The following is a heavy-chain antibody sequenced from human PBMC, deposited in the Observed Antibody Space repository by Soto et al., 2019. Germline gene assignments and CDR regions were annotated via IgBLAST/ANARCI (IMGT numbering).Heavy chain of an antibody. D-gene: IGHD1-1*01. V-gene: IGHV3-11*01. CDR1: GFTFRDYY. CDR2: IHSSGTTI. CDR3: ARAVNWNEFDP. J-gene: IGHJ5*02. Sequence: GGSLRLSCAASGFTFRDYYMSWIRQAPGKGLEWVSYIHSSGTTIYYADSVKGRLTVSRDNAKNSLFLQMNSLRAEDTAVYYCARAVNWNEFDPWGQGTPVTVSS.